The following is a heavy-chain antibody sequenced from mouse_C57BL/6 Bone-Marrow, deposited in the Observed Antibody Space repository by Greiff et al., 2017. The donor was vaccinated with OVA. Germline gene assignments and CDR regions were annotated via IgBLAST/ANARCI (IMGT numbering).Heavy chain of an antibody. J-gene: IGHJ1*03. CDR1: GFSLTSYG. CDR2: IWRGGST. CDR3: AKNPYYGSSHWYFDV. V-gene: IGHV2-5*01. D-gene: IGHD1-1*01. Sequence: VQLQQSGPGLVQPSQSLSITCTVSGFSLTSYGVPWVRQSPGKGLEWLGVIWRGGSTDYYADFMSRLSITKDNSYSQVFFKMNSLQADDTAIYYGAKNPYYGSSHWYFDVWGTGTTVTVSS.